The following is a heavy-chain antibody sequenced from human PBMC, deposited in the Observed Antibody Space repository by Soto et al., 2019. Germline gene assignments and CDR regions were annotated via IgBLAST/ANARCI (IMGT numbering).Heavy chain of an antibody. V-gene: IGHV3-15*01. Sequence: GASLTLSCAASGINYSNAWMTWVSQAPGKGLEWFGRIKSITDVGTTDYAAPVKVRFTISRDDAKDTVYLQMNNLRTEDTAVYHCTTDSADIVVVPATFGMDVLGQATKVTVYS. D-gene: IGHD2-2*01. CDR1: GINYSNAW. J-gene: IGHJ6*02. CDR3: TTDSADIVVVPATFGMDV. CDR2: IKSITDVGTT.